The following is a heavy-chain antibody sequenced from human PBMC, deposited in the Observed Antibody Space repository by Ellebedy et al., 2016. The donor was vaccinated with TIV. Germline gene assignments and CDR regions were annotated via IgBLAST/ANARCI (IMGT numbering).Heavy chain of an antibody. CDR1: GYTFTGYY. V-gene: IGHV1-2*04. CDR3: ARGSRSPRGPIDY. J-gene: IGHJ4*02. Sequence: AASVKVSCKASGYTFTGYYMHWVRQAPGQGLEWMGWINPNSGGTNYAQKIQGWVTMTRDTSISTAYMELSRLRSDDTAVYYCARGSRSPRGPIDYWGQGTLVTVSS. D-gene: IGHD2-15*01. CDR2: INPNSGGT.